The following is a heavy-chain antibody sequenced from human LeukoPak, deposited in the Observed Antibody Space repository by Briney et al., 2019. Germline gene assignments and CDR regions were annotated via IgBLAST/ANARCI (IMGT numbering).Heavy chain of an antibody. CDR3: ALTPDYGDPSPIRDFDY. CDR2: IYYSGST. CDR1: GGSISSYY. Sequence: PSETLSLTCTVSGGSISSYYWSWIRQPPGKGLEWIGYIYYSGSTNYNPSLKSRVTISVDTSKNQFSLKLSSVTAADTAVYYCALTPDYGDPSPIRDFDYWGQGTLVTVSS. D-gene: IGHD4-17*01. V-gene: IGHV4-59*08. J-gene: IGHJ4*02.